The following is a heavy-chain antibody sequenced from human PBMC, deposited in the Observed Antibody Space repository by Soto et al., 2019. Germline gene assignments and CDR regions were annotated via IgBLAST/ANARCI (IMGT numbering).Heavy chain of an antibody. D-gene: IGHD2-2*01. J-gene: IGHJ4*02. CDR3: ASPVECSTTSCIR. CDR2: ISSSSNSI. V-gene: IGHV3-48*01. CDR1: GFTFSSYS. Sequence: GGSLRLSCAASGFTFSSYSMNWVRQAPGSGPEWVSYISSSSNSIYYADSVKGRFTISRDNAKNSLHLQMNSLRAEDTAVYYRASPVECSTTSCIRWGQRAPVTVAS.